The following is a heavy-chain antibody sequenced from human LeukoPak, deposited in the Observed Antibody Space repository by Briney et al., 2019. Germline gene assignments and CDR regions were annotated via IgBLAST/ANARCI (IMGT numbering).Heavy chain of an antibody. D-gene: IGHD4/OR15-4a*01. Sequence: PGGTLRLSCAASGFTFSSYGMSWVRKAPGKGLEWVSAISGSGGSTYYADSVKGRFTISRDNSKNTLYLQMNSLRAEDTAVYYCAKTEDYGAIFDPWGQGTLVTVSS. CDR3: AKTEDYGAIFDP. V-gene: IGHV3-23*01. CDR2: ISGSGGST. J-gene: IGHJ5*02. CDR1: GFTFSSYG.